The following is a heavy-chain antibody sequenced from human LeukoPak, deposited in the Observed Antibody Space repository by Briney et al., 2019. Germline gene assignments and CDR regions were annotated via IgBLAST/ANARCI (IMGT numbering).Heavy chain of an antibody. D-gene: IGHD1/OR15-1a*01. CDR2: IYWDDDK. CDR3: AHRRPGHLTGWDNSYFDN. J-gene: IGHJ4*02. CDR1: GFSLYSSGVG. Sequence: SGPTLVNPTQTLTLTCTFSGFSLYSSGVGVGWIRQPPGKAPEWLAVIYWDDDKRYNPSLRSRLTMPKDASKSQVFLVISNMDPVDTATYYCAHRRPGHLTGWDNSYFDNWGPGTLVTVSS. V-gene: IGHV2-5*02.